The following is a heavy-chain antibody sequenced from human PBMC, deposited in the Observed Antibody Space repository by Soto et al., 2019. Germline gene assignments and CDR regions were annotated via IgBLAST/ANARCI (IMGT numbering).Heavy chain of an antibody. CDR1: GFSLTTNGVG. D-gene: IGHD2-15*01. V-gene: IGHV2-5*02. CDR3: AHSRDCSGGSCYFDS. J-gene: IGHJ4*02. Sequence: QITLKESGPTLVKPTQTLTLTCTFSGFSLTTNGVGVGWIRQPPGKALEWLALIYWDGDKRYSPSLQSRLTVTKDTSKNLVFLTMPNMDPVATATYSCAHSRDCSGGSCYFDSWGQGTLVTVSS. CDR2: IYWDGDK.